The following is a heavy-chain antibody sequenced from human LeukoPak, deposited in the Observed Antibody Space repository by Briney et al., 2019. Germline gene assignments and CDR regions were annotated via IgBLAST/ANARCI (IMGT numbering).Heavy chain of an antibody. CDR1: GASISDTHW. D-gene: IGHD1-14*01. Sequence: SETLSLTCAVSGASISDTHWWSWVRQPPGKGLEWIGEIYKSGSPNYNPSLRSRVAISEDKFKNQFLLKLTSVTAADTAVYYCARAITLRASYYYYGMDVWGQGTTVTVSS. V-gene: IGHV4-4*02. CDR3: ARAITLRASYYYYGMDV. CDR2: IYKSGSP. J-gene: IGHJ6*02.